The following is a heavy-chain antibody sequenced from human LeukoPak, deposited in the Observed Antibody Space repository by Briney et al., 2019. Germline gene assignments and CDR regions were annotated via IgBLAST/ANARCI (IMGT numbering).Heavy chain of an antibody. V-gene: IGHV4-31*03. CDR1: GGSISSGGYY. CDR3: ARVRLQSIQH. CDR2: IYYSGST. Sequence: SETLSLTCTVSGGSISSGGYYWSWIRQHPGKGLEWIGYIYYSGSTYYNPSLKSRVTISVDTSKNQFSLKLSSVTAADTAVYYCARVRLQSIQHWGQGTLVTVSS. J-gene: IGHJ1*01.